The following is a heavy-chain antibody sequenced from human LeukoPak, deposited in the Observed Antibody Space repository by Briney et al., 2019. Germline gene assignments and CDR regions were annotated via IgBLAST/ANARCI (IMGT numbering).Heavy chain of an antibody. Sequence: SETLSLTCTVSGGSISSFFWSWIRQPPGKGLEWIGYVHSSGSTNYNPSLKSRVTISVDTSKNQFSLKLSSVTAADTAVYYCARDRSFLRFGGFDYWGQGTLVTVSS. CDR3: ARDRSFLRFGGFDY. J-gene: IGHJ4*02. D-gene: IGHD3-10*01. CDR1: GGSISSFF. V-gene: IGHV4-59*01. CDR2: VHSSGST.